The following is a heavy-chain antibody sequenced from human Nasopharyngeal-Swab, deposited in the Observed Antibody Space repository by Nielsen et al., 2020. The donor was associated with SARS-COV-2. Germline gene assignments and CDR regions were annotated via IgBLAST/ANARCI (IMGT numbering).Heavy chain of an antibody. Sequence: GESLKISCAASGFSFSTYWMDWVRQAPGKGPEWVSRIDNDGRRTFYADLVKGRVTISRDNTKNTLYLQMNSLSAEDTALYYCVKYGSGWGQGTLVTVSS. CDR2: IDNDGRRT. V-gene: IGHV3-74*01. J-gene: IGHJ4*02. D-gene: IGHD6-19*01. CDR1: GFSFSTYW. CDR3: VKYGSG.